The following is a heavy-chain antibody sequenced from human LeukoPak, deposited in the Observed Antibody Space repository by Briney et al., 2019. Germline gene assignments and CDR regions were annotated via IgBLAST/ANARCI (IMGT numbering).Heavy chain of an antibody. CDR2: INNSGST. J-gene: IGHJ4*02. CDR3: AKWGIGNNWDIDGH. CDR1: GGSLGGYS. V-gene: IGHV4-34*01. D-gene: IGHD1-1*01. Sequence: SETLSLTCAVYGGSLGGYSWSWVRQPPGKGLEWIGGINNSGSTNYNPSLKSRVTISVDTSKNQFSLKLSSVTAADTAVYYCAKWGIGNNWDIDGHWGQGVLVTVSS.